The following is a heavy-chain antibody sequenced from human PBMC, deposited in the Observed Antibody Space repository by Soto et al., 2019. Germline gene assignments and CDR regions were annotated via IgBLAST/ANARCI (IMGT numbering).Heavy chain of an antibody. CDR3: ARDRRDGEGYGMDG. V-gene: IGHV1-69*06. J-gene: IGHJ6*02. CDR1: GGTFSSYA. Sequence: ASVKVSCKASGGTFSSYAISWVRQAPGQGLEWMGGIIPIFGTANYAQKFQGRVTITADKSTSTAYMELSRLRSEDTAAYYCARDRRDGEGYGMDGWGQGTTGTVAS. CDR2: IIPIFGTA.